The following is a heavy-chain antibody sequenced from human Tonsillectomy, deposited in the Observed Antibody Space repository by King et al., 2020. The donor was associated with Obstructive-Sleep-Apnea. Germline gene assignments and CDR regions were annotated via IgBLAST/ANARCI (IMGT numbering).Heavy chain of an antibody. CDR3: ATLDGGNPRGFFDY. Sequence: QLVQSGAEVKKPGESLKISCKASGYSFSSYWIGWGRQMPGKGLEWMGVIDPGDSDVSYSPSFQGQVTISADKSTSTAYLQWSSLKDSDTAMYHCATLDGGNPRGFFDYWGQGTLVTVSS. CDR1: GYSFSSYW. V-gene: IGHV5-51*01. CDR2: IDPGDSDV. J-gene: IGHJ4*02. D-gene: IGHD4-23*01.